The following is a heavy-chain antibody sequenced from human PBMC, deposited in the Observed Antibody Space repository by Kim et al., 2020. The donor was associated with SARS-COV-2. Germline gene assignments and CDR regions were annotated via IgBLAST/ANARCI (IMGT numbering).Heavy chain of an antibody. D-gene: IGHD3-10*01. J-gene: IGHJ4*02. V-gene: IGHV4-39*01. Sequence: SRVTISVDTSKNQFSLKLSSVTAADTAVYYCARGEESYGSGSYYIDYFDYWGQGTLVTVSS. CDR3: ARGEESYGSGSYYIDYFDY.